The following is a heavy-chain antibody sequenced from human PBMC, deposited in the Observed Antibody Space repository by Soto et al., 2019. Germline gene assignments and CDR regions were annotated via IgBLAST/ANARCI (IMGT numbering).Heavy chain of an antibody. Sequence: QVQLVESGGGVVQPGRSLRLSCAASGFTFSSYAMHWVRRAPGKGLEWVAVISYDGSNKYYADSVKGRFTISRDNSKNTLYLQMNGLRAEDTAVYYWARWGDVWGQGTTVTVSS. CDR2: ISYDGSNK. J-gene: IGHJ6*02. CDR3: ARWGDV. CDR1: GFTFSSYA. D-gene: IGHD1-26*01. V-gene: IGHV3-30-3*01.